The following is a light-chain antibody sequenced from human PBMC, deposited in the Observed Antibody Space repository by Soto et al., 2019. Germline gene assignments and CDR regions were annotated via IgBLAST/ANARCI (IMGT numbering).Light chain of an antibody. CDR2: DAS. CDR3: QQRSNWPPT. Sequence: EIVLTQSPATLSLSPGERATLSCRASQSVSSYLAWYQQQPGQAPRLLIYDASNRATGIPARFSGSRSGTDFTLTISSREPEDSAVYYCQQRSNWPPTFGQGTKLQIK. CDR1: QSVSSY. V-gene: IGKV3-11*01. J-gene: IGKJ2*01.